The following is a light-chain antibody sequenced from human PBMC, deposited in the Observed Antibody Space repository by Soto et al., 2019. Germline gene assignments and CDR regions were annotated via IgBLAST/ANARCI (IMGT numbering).Light chain of an antibody. Sequence: DIQMTQSPSTLSASVGDRVTITCRASQSISSWLAWYQQKPGKAPKVLIYMASSLKSGVPSRFSGSGSGTEFTLTISSLQPDDFATYYCQQYNSYPYTFGQGTKLEIK. V-gene: IGKV1-5*03. J-gene: IGKJ2*01. CDR1: QSISSW. CDR3: QQYNSYPYT. CDR2: MAS.